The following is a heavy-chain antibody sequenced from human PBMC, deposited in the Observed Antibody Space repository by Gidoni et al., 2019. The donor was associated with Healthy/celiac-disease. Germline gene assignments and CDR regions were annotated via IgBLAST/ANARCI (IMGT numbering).Heavy chain of an antibody. CDR2: ISSSSSYI. CDR1: GLTFSSHS. D-gene: IGHD2-2*01. Sequence: EVQLVESGGGLVKPGGSLRLSCAASGLTFSSHSMNWVRQAPGKGLEWVSSISSSSSYIDYADSGNGRFTISRDNAKNSLYLQMNSLRAEDTAVYYCAREYIVVVPAANDAFDIWGQGTMVTVSS. J-gene: IGHJ3*02. CDR3: AREYIVVVPAANDAFDI. V-gene: IGHV3-21*01.